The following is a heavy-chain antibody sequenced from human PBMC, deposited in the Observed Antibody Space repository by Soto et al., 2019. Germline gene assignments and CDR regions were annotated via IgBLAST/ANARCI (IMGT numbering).Heavy chain of an antibody. CDR2: IYYSGST. Sequence: SETLSLTCSVSGGSISSSSYFWGWIRQPPGKGLEWIGSIYYSGSTYYNPSLKSRVTVSVDTSKNQFSLKLSSVSAADTAVYYCARHPSDFWFDPWGQGTLVTVSS. CDR3: ARHPSDFWFDP. V-gene: IGHV4-39*01. D-gene: IGHD2-21*02. CDR1: GGSISSSSYF. J-gene: IGHJ5*02.